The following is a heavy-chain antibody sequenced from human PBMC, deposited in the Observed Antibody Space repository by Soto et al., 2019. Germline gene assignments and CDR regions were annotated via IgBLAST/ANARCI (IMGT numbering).Heavy chain of an antibody. CDR3: ASPSSYGPYENNWFDP. J-gene: IGHJ5*02. CDR1: GGTFSSYA. Sequence: QVQLVQSGAEVKKPGSSVKVSCKASGGTFSSYAISWVRQAPGQGLEWMGGIIPIFGTANYAQKFQGRVTISADKSTSTAYMELSSLRSEDTAVYYCASPSSYGPYENNWFDPWGQGTLVNVSS. CDR2: IIPIFGTA. V-gene: IGHV1-69*06. D-gene: IGHD6-13*01.